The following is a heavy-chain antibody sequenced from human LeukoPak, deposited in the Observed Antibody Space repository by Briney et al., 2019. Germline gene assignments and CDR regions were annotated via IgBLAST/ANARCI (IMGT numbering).Heavy chain of an antibody. CDR3: ARGWYGPDAFDI. CDR2: IYYSGTT. CDR1: GGSISSTSYY. D-gene: IGHD3-10*01. J-gene: IGHJ3*02. Sequence: SETLSLTCTVSGGSISSTSYYWGWIRQPPGKGLEWIGSIYYSGTTYYNPSLKSRVTISVDTSKNQFSLKLRSVTAADTAVYYCARGWYGPDAFDIWGQGTMVTVSS. V-gene: IGHV4-39*07.